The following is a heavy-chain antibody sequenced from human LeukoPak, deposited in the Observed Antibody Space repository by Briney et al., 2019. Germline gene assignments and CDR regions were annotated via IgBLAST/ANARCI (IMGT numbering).Heavy chain of an antibody. CDR2: INPNSGGT. J-gene: IGHJ1*01. Sequence: ASVKVSCKASGYTFTGYYMHWVRQAPGQGLEWMGWINPNSGGTNYAQKFQGRVTMTRDTSIGTAYMELSRLRYDDTAVYYCAIIVGATTTQHWGQGTLVTVSS. CDR3: AIIVGATTTQH. V-gene: IGHV1-2*02. D-gene: IGHD1-26*01. CDR1: GYTFTGYY.